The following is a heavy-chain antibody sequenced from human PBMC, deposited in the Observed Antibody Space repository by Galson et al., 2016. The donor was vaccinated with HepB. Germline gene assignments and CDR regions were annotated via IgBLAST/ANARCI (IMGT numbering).Heavy chain of an antibody. Sequence: ETLSLTCGVYGGSFRGYYWSWIRQSPGKGLEWTGEINHKGSTNYNPSLKSRVTISVDTSMNHLSLNLTSVTAADTAVYFCARGLYYYGSGNNWFDPWGQGALVTVSS. CDR3: ARGLYYYGSGNNWFDP. J-gene: IGHJ5*02. CDR1: GGSFRGYY. CDR2: INHKGST. V-gene: IGHV4-34*01. D-gene: IGHD3-10*01.